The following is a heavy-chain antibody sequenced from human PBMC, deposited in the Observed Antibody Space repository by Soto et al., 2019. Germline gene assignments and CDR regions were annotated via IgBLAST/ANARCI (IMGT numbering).Heavy chain of an antibody. V-gene: IGHV1-69*13. CDR3: ARDYGSGTPGYYGMDV. CDR2: IIPIFGTA. J-gene: IGHJ6*02. Sequence: SVKVSCKASGGTFSSYAISWVRQAPGQGLEWMGGIIPIFGTANYAQKFQGRVTITADESTSTAYMELSSLRSEGTAVYYCARDYGSGTPGYYGMDVWGQGTTVTVSS. CDR1: GGTFSSYA. D-gene: IGHD3-10*01.